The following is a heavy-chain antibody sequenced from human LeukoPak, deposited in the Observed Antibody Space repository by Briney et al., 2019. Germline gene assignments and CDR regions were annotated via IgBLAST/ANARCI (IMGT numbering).Heavy chain of an antibody. CDR2: INHSGST. Sequence: PSETLSLTCAVYGGSFIGYYWSWIRQPPGKGGEWMGEINHSGSTNYNPSLKSRVTISVDTSKNQFSLKLSSVTAADTAVYYCAREIRRQWLVRRHFDYWGQGTLVTVSS. V-gene: IGHV4-34*01. CDR3: AREIRRQWLVRRHFDY. D-gene: IGHD6-19*01. J-gene: IGHJ4*02. CDR1: GGSFIGYY.